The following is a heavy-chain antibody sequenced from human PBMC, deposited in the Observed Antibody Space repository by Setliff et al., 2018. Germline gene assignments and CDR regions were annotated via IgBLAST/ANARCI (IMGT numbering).Heavy chain of an antibody. CDR1: GGSISTSSY. CDR2: IYYSGTT. J-gene: IGHJ3*02. D-gene: IGHD3-10*01. Sequence: SETLSLTCTVSGGSISTSSYWGWIRQPPGKGLEWIGSIYYSGTTYYNPSLKSRATISVDTSKNQFSLKLSSVTAADTAVYYCARRGYYYGWGDSNAFDIWRQGTMVTVSS. V-gene: IGHV4-39*01. CDR3: ARRGYYYGWGDSNAFDI.